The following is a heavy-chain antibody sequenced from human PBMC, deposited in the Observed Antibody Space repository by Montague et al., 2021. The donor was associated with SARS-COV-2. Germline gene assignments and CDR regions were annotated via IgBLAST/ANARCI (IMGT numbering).Heavy chain of an antibody. CDR3: ARNGVEPRGSGRYYSGNWLDP. V-gene: IGHV2-70*11. CDR2: IDWDDDK. CDR1: GFSLTTDGTC. D-gene: IGHD3-10*01. Sequence: PALVKPTQTLTLTCTFSGFSLTTDGTCVSWVRQPPGKALEWLARIDWDDDKYYSTSLKTRLTISKDTSKNQVVLRMTNMDPADTATYYCARNGVEPRGSGRYYSGNWLDPWGQGTLVTVSS. J-gene: IGHJ5*02.